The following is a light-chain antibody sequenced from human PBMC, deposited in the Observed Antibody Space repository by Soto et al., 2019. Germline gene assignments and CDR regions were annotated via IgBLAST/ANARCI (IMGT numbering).Light chain of an antibody. CDR2: AVS. V-gene: IGLV2-14*03. CDR1: SSDIGSYNH. Sequence: QSALTQPASVSGSPGQSITISCSGTSSDIGSYNHVAWYQQFPGKSPKLMIYAVSDRPSGVSHRFSGSRSGNTASLTISGLQAEDEADYYCSSYTSGTTLYVFGTGTKLTVL. CDR3: SSYTSGTTLYV. J-gene: IGLJ1*01.